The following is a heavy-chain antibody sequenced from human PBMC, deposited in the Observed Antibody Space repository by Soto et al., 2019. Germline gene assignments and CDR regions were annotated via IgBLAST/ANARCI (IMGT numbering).Heavy chain of an antibody. CDR2: IIAGNGNT. D-gene: IGHD3-22*01. J-gene: IGHJ6*02. Sequence: QIQLMQSGAEVKKPGASVKVSCKASGYTFTSYGIHWVRQPPGQRLEWTGWIIAGNGNTKYSEKFQGRVTITRDTSASTAYLELSSLRSEDTAVYYCARDPNDSSAYYHHYYYGMDVWGQGTTVTVSS. CDR3: ARDPNDSSAYYHHYYYGMDV. CDR1: GYTFTSYG. V-gene: IGHV1-3*01.